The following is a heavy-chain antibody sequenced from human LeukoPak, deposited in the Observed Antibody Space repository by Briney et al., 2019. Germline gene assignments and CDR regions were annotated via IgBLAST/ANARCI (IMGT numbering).Heavy chain of an antibody. Sequence: PSETLSLTCTVSGGSISSSSYYWGWIRQPPGKGLEWIGSIYHSGSTYYNPSLKSRVTISVDTSKNQFSLKLSSVTAADTAVYYCASTNWNYYGGWFDPWGQGTLVTVSS. CDR3: ASTNWNYYGGWFDP. J-gene: IGHJ5*02. D-gene: IGHD1-7*01. CDR1: GGSISSSSYY. V-gene: IGHV4-39*07. CDR2: IYHSGST.